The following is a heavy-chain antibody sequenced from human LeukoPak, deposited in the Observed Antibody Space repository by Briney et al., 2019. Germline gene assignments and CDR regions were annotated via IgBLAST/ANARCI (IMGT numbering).Heavy chain of an antibody. V-gene: IGHV4-30-2*01. D-gene: IGHD4-17*01. J-gene: IGHJ4*02. CDR3: ARCKGRGDYPFDY. Sequence: SETLSLTCAVSGGSISSGGYSWSWIRPPPGKGLEWIGYIYHSGSTYYNPSLKSRVTISVDRSKNQFSLKLSSVTAADTAVYYCARCKGRGDYPFDYWGQGTLVTVSS. CDR2: IYHSGST. CDR1: GGSISSGGYS.